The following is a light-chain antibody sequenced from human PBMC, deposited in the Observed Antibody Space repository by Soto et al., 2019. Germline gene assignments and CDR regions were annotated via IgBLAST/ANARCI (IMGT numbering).Light chain of an antibody. CDR1: QGIDTY. V-gene: IGKV1-8*01. CDR2: STS. Sequence: AIQMTQSPSSFSASVGDRATITCRASQGIDTYLAWYQQNTGKAPRLLMYSTSVLETGVPSRFSGGGSGTDYTLTISSLQSEDFATYYCQQYYAPPPTFGQGTKLDIK. J-gene: IGKJ2*01. CDR3: QQYYAPPPT.